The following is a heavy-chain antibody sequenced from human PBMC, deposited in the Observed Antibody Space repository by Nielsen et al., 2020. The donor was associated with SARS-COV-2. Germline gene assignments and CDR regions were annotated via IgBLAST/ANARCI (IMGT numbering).Heavy chain of an antibody. V-gene: IGHV6-1*01. Sequence: WIRQSPSRGLEWLGRTYYRSKWYNDYAVSVKSRITINPDTSKNQSSLQLNSVTPEDTAVYYCARDGMVRGGNWFDPWGQGTLVTVSS. CDR3: ARDGMVRGGNWFDP. CDR2: TYYRSKWYN. D-gene: IGHD3-10*01. J-gene: IGHJ5*02.